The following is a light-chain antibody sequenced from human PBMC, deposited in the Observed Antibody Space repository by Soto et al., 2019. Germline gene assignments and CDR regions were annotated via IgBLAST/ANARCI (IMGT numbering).Light chain of an antibody. V-gene: IGLV1-47*02. J-gene: IGLJ3*02. Sequence: QSVLTQPPSASGTPGQRVTISCSGSSSNIGTNYVYWYKQLPGTSPKLLIFCNDQRPSWVPDQLSGSKSGTSASLAISGLRSEDDADYYCATRDNSLSRWVFGGGTKLTVL. CDR1: SSNIGTNY. CDR3: ATRDNSLSRWV. CDR2: CND.